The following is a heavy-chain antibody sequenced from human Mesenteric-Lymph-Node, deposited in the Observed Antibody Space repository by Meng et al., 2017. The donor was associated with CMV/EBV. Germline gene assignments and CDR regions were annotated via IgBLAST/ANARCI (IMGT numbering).Heavy chain of an antibody. J-gene: IGHJ4*02. CDR1: GASFSDYY. CDR2: INHRGNT. CDR3: ASYDFWSGYYSGVDY. D-gene: IGHD3-3*01. Sequence: SETLSLTCTVYGASFSDYYWSWIRQPPGKGLEWIAEINHRGNTNSNPSLMSRVTISVDTSKNQFSLKLNSVTAADTAVYYCASYDFWSGYYSGVDYWGQGTLVTVSS. V-gene: IGHV4-34*01.